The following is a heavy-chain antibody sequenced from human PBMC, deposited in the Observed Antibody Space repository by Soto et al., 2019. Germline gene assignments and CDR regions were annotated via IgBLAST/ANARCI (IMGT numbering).Heavy chain of an antibody. J-gene: IGHJ4*02. CDR3: AKDEPGGSYDY. CDR1: GFTFSSYG. Sequence: GGSLRLSCAASGFTFSSYGMHWVRQAPGKGLEWVAVISYDGSNKYYADSVKGRFTISRDNSKNTLYLQMNSLRAEDTAVYYCAKDEPGGSYDYWGQGTLVTVSS. V-gene: IGHV3-30*18. D-gene: IGHD1-26*01. CDR2: ISYDGSNK.